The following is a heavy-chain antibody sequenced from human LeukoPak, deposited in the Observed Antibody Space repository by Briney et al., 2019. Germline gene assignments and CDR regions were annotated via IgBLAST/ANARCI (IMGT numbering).Heavy chain of an antibody. CDR3: ARDTNYGGDNWDY. CDR1: GFTFSHYG. D-gene: IGHD4-23*01. J-gene: IGHJ4*02. CDR2: IQSDGSRT. V-gene: IGHV3-33*01. Sequence: QPGGSLRLSCAASGFTFSHYGMHWVRQAPGKGLEWVAAIQSDGSRTYYVDSVKGRFTISRDNSKNTLYLQMNSLRAEDTAVYYCARDTNYGGDNWDYWGQGTLVTVSS.